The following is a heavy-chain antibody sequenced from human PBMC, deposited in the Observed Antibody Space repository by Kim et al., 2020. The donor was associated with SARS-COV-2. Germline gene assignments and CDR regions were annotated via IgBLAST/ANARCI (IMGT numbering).Heavy chain of an antibody. Sequence: ASVKVSCKVSGYTLTELSMHWVRQAPGKGLEWMGGFDPEDGETIYAQKFQGRVTMTEDTSTDTAYMELSSLRSEDTAVYYCATIYRRRTLDAFDIWGQGTMVTVSS. CDR2: FDPEDGET. J-gene: IGHJ3*02. CDR3: ATIYRRRTLDAFDI. CDR1: GYTLTELS. V-gene: IGHV1-24*01.